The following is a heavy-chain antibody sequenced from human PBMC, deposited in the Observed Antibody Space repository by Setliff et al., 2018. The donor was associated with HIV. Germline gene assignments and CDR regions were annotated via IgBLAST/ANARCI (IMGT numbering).Heavy chain of an antibody. CDR2: IIPIFGTP. CDR3: ARDSVSGYYYADY. Sequence: SVKVSCKSSGGTSSSYAISWVRQAPGQGLEWMGGIIPIFGTPNYAQKFQGRVTITADESTSTAYIELSSLRSEDTAVYYCARDSVSGYYYADYWGQGTLVTVSS. V-gene: IGHV1-69*13. J-gene: IGHJ4*02. CDR1: GGTSSSYA. D-gene: IGHD3-22*01.